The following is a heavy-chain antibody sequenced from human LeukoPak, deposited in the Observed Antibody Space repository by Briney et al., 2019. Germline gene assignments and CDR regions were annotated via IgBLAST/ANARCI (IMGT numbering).Heavy chain of an antibody. CDR1: GGSISSSSYY. V-gene: IGHV4-39*07. CDR2: IYYSGST. CDR3: AGTQWPKNDYYYYGMDV. Sequence: SETLSLTCAVSGGSISSSSYYWGWIRQPPGKGLEWIGSIYYSGSTYYNPSLKSRVTISVDTSKNQFSLKLSSVTAADTAVYYCAGTQWPKNDYYYYGMDVWGQGTTVTVSS. J-gene: IGHJ6*02. D-gene: IGHD6-19*01.